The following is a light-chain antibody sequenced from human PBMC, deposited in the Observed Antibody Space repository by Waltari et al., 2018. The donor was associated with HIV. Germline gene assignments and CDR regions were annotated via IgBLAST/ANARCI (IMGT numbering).Light chain of an antibody. CDR1: QSVSSSY. CDR3: QQYVSSLWT. V-gene: IGKV3-20*01. J-gene: IGKJ1*01. Sequence: DIVLTQSPGTLSLSPGERATLSCRASQSVSSSYLAWYQQKPGQAPRLLIYGASSRATGIPDRFSGSGSGTDFTLTISRLEPEDFAVYYCQQYVSSLWTFGQGTKVEIK. CDR2: GAS.